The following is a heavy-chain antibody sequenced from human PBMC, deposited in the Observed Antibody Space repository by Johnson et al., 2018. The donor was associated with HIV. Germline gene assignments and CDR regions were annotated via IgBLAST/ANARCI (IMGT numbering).Heavy chain of an antibody. CDR1: GFTFDDYA. Sequence: VQLVESGGVVVQPGGSLRLSCAASGFTFDDYALHWVRQAPGKGLEWVSLISWDGGSTYYADSVKGRFTISRDNSKNSLYLQMNSLRPDDTPLYYCAKAWHLSPLGYDAFDIWGQGTMVTVSS. J-gene: IGHJ3*02. CDR3: AKAWHLSPLGYDAFDI. CDR2: ISWDGGST. V-gene: IGHV3-43D*03. D-gene: IGHD3-16*01.